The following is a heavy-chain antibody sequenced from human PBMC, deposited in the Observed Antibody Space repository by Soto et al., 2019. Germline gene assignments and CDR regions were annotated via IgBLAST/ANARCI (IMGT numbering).Heavy chain of an antibody. CDR1: SGSIISSNW. J-gene: IGHJ5*02. CDR2: IYHSGST. Sequence: SETLSLTCAVSSGSIISSNWWSWVRQPPGKGLEWIGEIYHSGSTNYNPSLKSRVTISVDKSKNQFSLKLSSVTAADTAVYYCARLLWFGELFWWFDPWGQGTLVTVLL. V-gene: IGHV4-4*02. CDR3: ARLLWFGELFWWFDP. D-gene: IGHD3-10*01.